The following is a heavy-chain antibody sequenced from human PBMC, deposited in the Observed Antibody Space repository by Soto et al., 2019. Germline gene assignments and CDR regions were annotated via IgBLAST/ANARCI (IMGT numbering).Heavy chain of an antibody. Sequence: QVQLVQSGAEVKNPGSSVKVSCKAYGGTFNTYGITWVRQAPGQGLEWMGGYIPIFGTTNYAQKFQGRLTLSADEPAGPAYMELSSLRSDDTAVDYWPRGELKTGSVPYGMEVWGQGTAVAVSS. CDR1: GGTFNTYG. CDR3: PRGELKTGSVPYGMEV. J-gene: IGHJ6*02. CDR2: YIPIFGTT. V-gene: IGHV1-69*01. D-gene: IGHD1-1*01.